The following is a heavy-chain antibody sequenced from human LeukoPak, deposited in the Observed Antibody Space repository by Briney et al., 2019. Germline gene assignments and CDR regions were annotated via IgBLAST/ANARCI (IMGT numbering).Heavy chain of an antibody. CDR3: ARDFSRGGSDYGPDY. V-gene: IGHV3-33*01. D-gene: IGHD4-17*01. CDR2: IWNDGSNK. J-gene: IGHJ4*02. Sequence: PGRSLRLSCAASGFSFSSYGMHWVRQAPGKGLEWVALIWNDGSNKYYAVSVKGRFTISRDNSKNTLYLQVNSLTAEDTAVYYCARDFSRGGSDYGPDYWGQGTLVTVSS. CDR1: GFSFSSYG.